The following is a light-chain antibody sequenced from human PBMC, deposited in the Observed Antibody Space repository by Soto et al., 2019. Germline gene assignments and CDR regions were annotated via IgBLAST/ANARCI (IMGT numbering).Light chain of an antibody. CDR3: QQSYSTPYT. Sequence: DIQMTQSPSSLPASVGDRVTITCRASQTIITYLNWYQQKPGKAPKLLIYAASHLQSGVPSRFSGSGSGTDFTLTITSLQPDYSATFYCQQSYSTPYTFGQGTKLEIK. CDR2: AAS. J-gene: IGKJ2*01. CDR1: QTIITY. V-gene: IGKV1-39*01.